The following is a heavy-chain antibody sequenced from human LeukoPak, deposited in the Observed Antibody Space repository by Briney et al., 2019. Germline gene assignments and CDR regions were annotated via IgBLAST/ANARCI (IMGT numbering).Heavy chain of an antibody. J-gene: IGHJ5*02. D-gene: IGHD6-19*01. Sequence: PSETLSLTCDVYGGSFSGYYWSWIRQPPGKGLEWIGEINHSGSTNYNPSLKSRVTISVDTSKNQFSLKLSSVTAADTAVYYCARRGSGLYTWGQGTLVTVSS. CDR2: INHSGST. V-gene: IGHV4-34*01. CDR1: GGSFSGYY. CDR3: ARRGSGLYT.